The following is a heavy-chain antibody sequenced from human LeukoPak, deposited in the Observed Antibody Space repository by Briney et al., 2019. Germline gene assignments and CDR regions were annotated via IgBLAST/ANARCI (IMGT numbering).Heavy chain of an antibody. Sequence: SETLSLTCTVSGGSISSSSYYWGWIRQPPGKGLESIGSIYHSGSTYYNPSLKSRVTISVDTSKNQFSLKLSSVTAADTAVYYCASIYCSGGSCHSKWYFDLWGRGTLVTVSS. CDR1: GGSISSSSYY. D-gene: IGHD2-15*01. CDR2: IYHSGST. V-gene: IGHV4-39*01. CDR3: ASIYCSGGSCHSKWYFDL. J-gene: IGHJ2*01.